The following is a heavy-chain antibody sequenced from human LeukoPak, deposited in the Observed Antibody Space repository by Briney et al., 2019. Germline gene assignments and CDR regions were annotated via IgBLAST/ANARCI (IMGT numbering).Heavy chain of an antibody. CDR2: IYYSGYT. CDR3: ARVLGSWHVFDY. CDR1: GGSISTYY. Sequence: SETLSLTCTVSGGSISTYYWSWIRQPPGRGLEWIGYIYYSGYTNYNPSLKSRVTISVDTSKNQFSLKLSSVTAADTAVYYCARVLGSWHVFDYWGQGTLVTVSS. J-gene: IGHJ4*02. D-gene: IGHD6-13*01. V-gene: IGHV4-59*01.